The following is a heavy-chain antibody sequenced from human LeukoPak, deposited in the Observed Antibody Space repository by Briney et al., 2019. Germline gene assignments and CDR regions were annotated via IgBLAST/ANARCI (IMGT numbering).Heavy chain of an antibody. J-gene: IGHJ4*02. Sequence: PSETLSLTCAVYGGSFSGYYWSWIRQPPGKGLEWIGEINHSGSTNYNPSLKSRVTISVDTSKNQFSLKLSSVTAADTAVYYCARVFSDYYDSSGYYYDYWGQGTLVTVSS. V-gene: IGHV4-34*01. D-gene: IGHD3-22*01. CDR1: GGSFSGYY. CDR3: ARVFSDYYDSSGYYYDY. CDR2: INHSGST.